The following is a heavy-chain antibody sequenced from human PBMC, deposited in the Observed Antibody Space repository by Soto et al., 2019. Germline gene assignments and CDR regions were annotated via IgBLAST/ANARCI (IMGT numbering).Heavy chain of an antibody. Sequence: QVQLQQWGSGLLKPSETLSLTCAVYGGSFSGYYWSWIRQPPGKGLEWIGEINHSGSTNYNPSLKSRVTISVDTAKNQYSRKLSSVTAADTAVYYCARADYGGPDYWGQGTLVTVSS. CDR3: ARADYGGPDY. J-gene: IGHJ4*02. D-gene: IGHD4-17*01. V-gene: IGHV4-34*01. CDR1: GGSFSGYY. CDR2: INHSGST.